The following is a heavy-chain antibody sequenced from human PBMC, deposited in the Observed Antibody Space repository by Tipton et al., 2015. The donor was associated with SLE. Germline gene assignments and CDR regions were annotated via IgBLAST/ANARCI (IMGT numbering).Heavy chain of an antibody. J-gene: IGHJ4*02. Sequence: SLRLSCAASGFSFSSHAMSWVRQAPGKGLEWLSVVYSGGKTTHSADSVKGRFTISRDNAKNTLYLQLNSLRAEDTAIYYCAKTIQYFGGDCVDRWGQGTLVTVSS. CDR2: VYSGGKTT. CDR1: GFSFSSHA. V-gene: IGHV3-23*03. D-gene: IGHD2-21*01. CDR3: AKTIQYFGGDCVDR.